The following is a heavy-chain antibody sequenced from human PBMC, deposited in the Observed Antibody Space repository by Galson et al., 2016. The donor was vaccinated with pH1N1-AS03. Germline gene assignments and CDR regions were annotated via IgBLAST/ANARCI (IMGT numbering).Heavy chain of an antibody. J-gene: IGHJ4*02. CDR2: IDQDGSEK. V-gene: IGHV3-7*01. D-gene: IGHD3-10*01. Sequence: SLRLSCAASGFRFIDYWMTWVRQAPGKGLEWVANIDQDGSEKYYMDSVEGRFTISGDNAKNSLSLQTNSLRSEDTAVYYCTSGMVELDYWGQGTLVTVSS. CDR3: TSGMVELDY. CDR1: GFRFIDYW.